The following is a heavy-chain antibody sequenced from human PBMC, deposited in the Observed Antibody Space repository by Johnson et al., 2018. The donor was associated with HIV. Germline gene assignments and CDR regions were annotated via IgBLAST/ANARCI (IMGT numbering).Heavy chain of an antibody. CDR2: INLDGSKK. Sequence: VQLVESGGGLVQPGGSLTLSCAASGFTFSNCWMNWVRRAPGKGLEWVANINLDGSKKHNADSVKGRFTISRDNTKNTLYVQMNSLRAEDTAVYFCAREPGRRELRRDAFDIWGQGTMVTVSS. D-gene: IGHD1-26*01. CDR3: AREPGRRELRRDAFDI. CDR1: GFTFSNCW. V-gene: IGHV3-7*01. J-gene: IGHJ3*02.